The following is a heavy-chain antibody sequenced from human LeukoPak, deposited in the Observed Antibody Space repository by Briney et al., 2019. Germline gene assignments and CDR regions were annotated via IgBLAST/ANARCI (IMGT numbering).Heavy chain of an antibody. J-gene: IGHJ6*03. Sequence: GGSLRLSCAASGFTLSSYAMSWVRQAPGKGLEWVSVIYSGGSTYYADSVKGRFTISRDNSKNTLYLQMNSLRAEDTAVYYCARLDLGYYYYMDVWGKGTTVTVSS. V-gene: IGHV3-53*01. CDR3: ARLDLGYYYYMDV. CDR2: IYSGGST. CDR1: GFTLSSYA. D-gene: IGHD3-9*01.